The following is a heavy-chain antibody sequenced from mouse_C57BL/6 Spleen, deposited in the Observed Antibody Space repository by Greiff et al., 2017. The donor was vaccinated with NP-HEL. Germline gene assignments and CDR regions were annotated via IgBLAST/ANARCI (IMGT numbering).Heavy chain of an antibody. CDR3: ASPPYDEGYYAMDY. CDR2: ISSGSSTI. J-gene: IGHJ4*01. CDR1: GFTFSDYG. D-gene: IGHD2-12*01. V-gene: IGHV5-17*01. Sequence: DVKLQESGGGLVKPGGSLKLSCAASGFTFSDYGMHWVRQAPEKGLEWVAYISSGSSTIYYADTVKGRFTISRDNAKNTLFLQMTSLRSEDTAMYYCASPPYDEGYYAMDYWGQGTSVTVSS.